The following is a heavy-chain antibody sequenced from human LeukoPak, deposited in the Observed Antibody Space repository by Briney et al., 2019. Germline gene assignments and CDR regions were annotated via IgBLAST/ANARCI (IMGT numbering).Heavy chain of an antibody. J-gene: IGHJ4*02. CDR3: ASGGLRYFDWAN. CDR2: INHSGST. Sequence: SETLXLTCAVYGGSFSGYYWSWIRQPPGKGLEWIGEINHSGSTNYNPSLKSRVTISVDTSKNQFSLKLSSVTAADTAVYYCASGGLRYFDWANWGQGTLVTVSS. V-gene: IGHV4-34*01. CDR1: GGSFSGYY. D-gene: IGHD3-9*01.